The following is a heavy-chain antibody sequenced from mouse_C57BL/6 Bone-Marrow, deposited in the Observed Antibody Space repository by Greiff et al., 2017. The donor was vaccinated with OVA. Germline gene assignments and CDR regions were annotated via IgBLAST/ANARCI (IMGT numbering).Heavy chain of an antibody. Sequence: DVMLVVSGGGLVKPGGSLKLSCAASGFTFSDYGMHWVRQATEEGLEWVAYISSGSSTIYYADTVKGRFTITRDNAKNTLFLQMTSLRSENTAMYYCARCWFLTLYCFDDWGPGTTLTAS. J-gene: IGHJ2*01. CDR1: GFTFSDYG. CDR3: ARCWFLTLYCFDD. V-gene: IGHV5-17*01. CDR2: ISSGSSTI. D-gene: IGHD1-1*01.